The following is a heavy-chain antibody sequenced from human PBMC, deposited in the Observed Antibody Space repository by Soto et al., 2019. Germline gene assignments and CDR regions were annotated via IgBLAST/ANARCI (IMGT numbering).Heavy chain of an antibody. CDR3: ARGARYDFWSGYSGESDY. CDR1: GFTFSSYW. CDR2: INSDGSST. V-gene: IGHV3-74*01. D-gene: IGHD3-3*01. J-gene: IGHJ4*02. Sequence: PGGSLRLSCAASGFTFSSYWMHWVRQAPGKGLVWVSRINSDGSSTSYADSVKGRFTISRDNAKNTLYLQMNSLRAEDTAVYYWARGARYDFWSGYSGESDYWGQGTLVTVSS.